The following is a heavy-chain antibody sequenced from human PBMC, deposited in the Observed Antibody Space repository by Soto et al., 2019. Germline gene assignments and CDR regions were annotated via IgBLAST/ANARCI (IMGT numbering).Heavy chain of an antibody. D-gene: IGHD6-13*01. CDR2: INSDGSST. CDR3: APCSSWSPPSEIYGMDD. Sequence: PGGSLRLSCAASGFTFSSYWMQWVRQAPGKGLVWVSRINSDGSSTSYADSVKGRSTISRYNATNTLYLQLNSLRAEDTAVYYWAPCSSWSPPSEIYGMDDWGQGTTVTVPS. V-gene: IGHV3-74*01. CDR1: GFTFSSYW. J-gene: IGHJ6*02.